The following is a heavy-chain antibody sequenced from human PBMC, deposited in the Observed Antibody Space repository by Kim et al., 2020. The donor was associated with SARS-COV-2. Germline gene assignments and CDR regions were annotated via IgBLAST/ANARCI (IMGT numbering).Heavy chain of an antibody. Sequence: SETLSLTCTVSGGSISSSSYYWGWIRQPPGKGLEWIGSIYYSGSTYYNPSLKSRVTISVDTSKNQFSLKLSSVTAADTAVYYCARALRYFDWLFGNWFDPWGQGTLVTVSS. D-gene: IGHD3-9*01. CDR2: IYYSGST. CDR3: ARALRYFDWLFGNWFDP. CDR1: GGSISSSSYY. J-gene: IGHJ5*02. V-gene: IGHV4-39*01.